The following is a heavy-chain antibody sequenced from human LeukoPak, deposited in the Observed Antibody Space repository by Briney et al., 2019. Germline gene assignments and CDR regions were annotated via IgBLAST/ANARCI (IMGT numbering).Heavy chain of an antibody. CDR3: ARGLGNSVLYYYYMDV. J-gene: IGHJ6*03. V-gene: IGHV1-8*03. D-gene: IGHD4-23*01. CDR1: GYTFTSYA. Sequence: ASVKVSCKASGYTFTSYALNWVRQATGQGLEWMGWMNPNSGNTGYAQKFQGRVTITGNTSISTAYMELSSLRSEDTAVYYCARGLGNSVLYYYYMDVWGKGTTVTVSS. CDR2: MNPNSGNT.